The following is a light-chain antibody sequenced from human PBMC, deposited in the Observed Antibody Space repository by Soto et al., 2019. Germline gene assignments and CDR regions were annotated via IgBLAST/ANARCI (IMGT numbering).Light chain of an antibody. CDR3: QQYKSLLT. V-gene: IGKV1-33*01. CDR1: QDISKY. CDR2: DAS. Sequence: DLPMTQSPSSLSASVGDRVTITCQASQDISKYLNWYQQKPGKAPKLLIYDASNLETGVPSRFSGSGSGTDFTLTISSLQPEDIAKYYCQQYKSLLTFGPGTKVDIK. J-gene: IGKJ3*01.